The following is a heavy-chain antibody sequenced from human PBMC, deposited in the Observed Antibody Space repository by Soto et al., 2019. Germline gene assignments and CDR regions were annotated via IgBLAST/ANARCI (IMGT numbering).Heavy chain of an antibody. CDR2: LYYSGSS. V-gene: IGHV4-59*01. J-gene: IGHJ3*02. CDR3: VRVGGAPLGAFDI. D-gene: IGHD1-26*01. CDR1: GGSISSYY. Sequence: SETLSLTCTVSGGSISSYYWSWIRQPPGKGLEWIGYLYYSGSSNYSPSLKSRVTISLDTSKNQFSLKVTSVTAADTAVYYCVRVGGAPLGAFDIWGQGTMVTVSS.